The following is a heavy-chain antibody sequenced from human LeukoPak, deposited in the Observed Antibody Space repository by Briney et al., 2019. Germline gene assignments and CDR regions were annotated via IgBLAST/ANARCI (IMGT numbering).Heavy chain of an antibody. D-gene: IGHD1-26*01. CDR3: AKGGSYAPLDY. Sequence: GGSLRLSCTASGFTFSSSAMTWVRQAPGKGLDWVSAISDSGGDSIYTDSVKDRFTIPRDNSKNTLYLQMNSLRAEDTALYYCAKGGSYAPLDYWGQGTLVTVSS. CDR2: ISDSGGDS. V-gene: IGHV3-23*01. CDR1: GFTFSSSA. J-gene: IGHJ4*02.